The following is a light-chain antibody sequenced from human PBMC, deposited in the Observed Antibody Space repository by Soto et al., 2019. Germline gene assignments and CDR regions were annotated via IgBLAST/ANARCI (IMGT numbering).Light chain of an antibody. CDR1: QSVTTW. V-gene: IGKV1-5*03. CDR3: QQYSTYPIP. J-gene: IGKJ5*01. Sequence: DIQMTQSPSTLSASVGDRVTITCRASQSVTTWLAWYQQKPGKAPKLLIYKASNLESGLPSRFTGSGSGTEFTLTISSLQSDDFATYYCQQYSTYPIPFGQGTRLEIK. CDR2: KAS.